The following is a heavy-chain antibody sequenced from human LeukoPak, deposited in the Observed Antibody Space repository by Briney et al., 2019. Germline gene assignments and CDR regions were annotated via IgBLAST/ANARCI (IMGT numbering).Heavy chain of an antibody. CDR1: GGSISSYY. Sequence: SETLSLTCTVSGGSISSYYWSWIRQPPGKGLEWIGDIYNGGSTTYSPSRNIRVTISLDTSNNQVSLRMSSVTAADTAVYYCAKGGTYGGGADYWGQGTLVTVSS. CDR2: IYNGGST. J-gene: IGHJ4*02. D-gene: IGHD1-26*01. V-gene: IGHV4-59*01. CDR3: AKGGTYGGGADY.